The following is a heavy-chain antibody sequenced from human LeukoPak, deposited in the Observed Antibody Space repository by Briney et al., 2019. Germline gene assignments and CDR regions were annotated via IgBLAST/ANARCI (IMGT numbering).Heavy chain of an antibody. J-gene: IGHJ4*02. D-gene: IGHD3-16*01. CDR2: VNTDGSTP. Sequence: GGSLRLSCAASGFTFSSYWMHGVRQAPGKGLVWVSRVNTDGSTPTYADSVKGRFTISRDNAKNTLYLRMNSPRAEDTAVYYCARDRGSYSDYWGQGTLVTVSS. CDR1: GFTFSSYW. CDR3: ARDRGSYSDY. V-gene: IGHV3-74*01.